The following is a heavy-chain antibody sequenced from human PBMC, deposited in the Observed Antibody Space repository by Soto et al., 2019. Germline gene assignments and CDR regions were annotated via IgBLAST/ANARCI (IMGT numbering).Heavy chain of an antibody. CDR1: GGSIRSGVYY. Sequence: SETLSLTFTVSGGSIRSGVYYWSWIRQHPGRGLERIGYIYYGGSTYYNPSLKSRVTISLDTSENHFALKLNSVTVADTAVYFCARGYSDLWSQGTLVTVSS. J-gene: IGHJ4*02. V-gene: IGHV4-31*03. D-gene: IGHD1-26*01. CDR3: ARGYSDL. CDR2: IYYGGST.